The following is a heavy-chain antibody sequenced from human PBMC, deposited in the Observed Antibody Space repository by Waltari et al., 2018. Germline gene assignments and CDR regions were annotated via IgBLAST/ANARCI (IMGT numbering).Heavy chain of an antibody. J-gene: IGHJ5*02. Sequence: PGKGLEWVANIKQDGSEKYYVDSVKGRFTISRDNAKNSLYLQMNSLRAEDTAVYYCARDYSNIPYNWFDPWGQGTLVTVSS. V-gene: IGHV3-7*03. CDR2: IKQDGSEK. D-gene: IGHD6-13*01. CDR3: ARDYSNIPYNWFDP.